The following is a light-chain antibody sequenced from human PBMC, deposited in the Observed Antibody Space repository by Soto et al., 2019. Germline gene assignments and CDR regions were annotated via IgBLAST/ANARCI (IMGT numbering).Light chain of an antibody. CDR1: QSVSSL. CDR3: QQRSNWPLT. V-gene: IGKV3-11*01. CDR2: DAS. J-gene: IGKJ4*01. Sequence: EIVLTQSPATLSLSPGERATLSCRASQSVSSLLAWYQQKSGQPPRLLVSDASKRATGVPARFSGSGSGTDFTLIISSLEPEDFAMYYCQQRSNWPLTFGAGTKVEIK.